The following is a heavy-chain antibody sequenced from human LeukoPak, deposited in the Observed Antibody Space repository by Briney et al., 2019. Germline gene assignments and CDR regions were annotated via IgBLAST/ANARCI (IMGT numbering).Heavy chain of an antibody. Sequence: ASVKVSCKASGGTFSSYAISWVRQAPGQGLEWMGGIIPIFGTANYAQKFQGRVTITTDESTSTAYMELSSLRSDDTAVYYCASGSGSYGDDAFDIWGKGTMVTVSS. J-gene: IGHJ3*02. V-gene: IGHV1-69*05. CDR2: IIPIFGTA. D-gene: IGHD1-26*01. CDR3: ASGSGSYGDDAFDI. CDR1: GGTFSSYA.